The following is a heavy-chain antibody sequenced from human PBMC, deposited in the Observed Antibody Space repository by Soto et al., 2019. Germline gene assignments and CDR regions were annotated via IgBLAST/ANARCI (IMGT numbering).Heavy chain of an antibody. CDR2: IIPILGIA. CDR1: GGTFSSYT. Sequence: QVQLVQSGAEVKKPGSSVKVSCKASGGTFSSYTISWVRQAPGQGLEWMGRIIPILGIANYAQKFQGRVTITADKSTSTAYMALSSLRSEDTAVYYCARYGSGSYRFDYWGQGTLVTVSS. CDR3: ARYGSGSYRFDY. J-gene: IGHJ4*02. D-gene: IGHD3-10*01. V-gene: IGHV1-69*02.